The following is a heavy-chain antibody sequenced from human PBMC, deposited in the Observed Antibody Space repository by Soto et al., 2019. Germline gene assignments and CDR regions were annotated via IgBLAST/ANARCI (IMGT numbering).Heavy chain of an antibody. CDR1: GFTFRGHA. D-gene: IGHD2-15*01. V-gene: IGHV3-23*01. CDR2: ITADGGA. J-gene: IGHJ3*02. CDR3: APQVSCAGGSCQYDAFAI. Sequence: EVRVLESGGDLVQPGGSLRLSCEGSGFTFRGHAMTWIRQAPGKGPEWVSTITADGGAYYADSVKGRFAMSRDASERTLYLQMNSLGVEDTAAYYCAPQVSCAGGSCQYDAFAIRGQGTVVTVSS.